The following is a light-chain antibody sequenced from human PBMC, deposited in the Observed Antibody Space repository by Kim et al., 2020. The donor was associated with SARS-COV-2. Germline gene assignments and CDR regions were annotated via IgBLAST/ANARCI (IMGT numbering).Light chain of an antibody. CDR2: DVS. CDR3: SSYTSSSTYV. Sequence: GQAITIACTGTSSDVGGYNYVSWYQQHPGKAPKLMIYDVSKRPSGVSNRFSGSKSGNTASLTISGLQAEDEADDYCSSYTSSSTYVFGTGTKVTVL. J-gene: IGLJ1*01. CDR1: SSDVGGYNY. V-gene: IGLV2-14*04.